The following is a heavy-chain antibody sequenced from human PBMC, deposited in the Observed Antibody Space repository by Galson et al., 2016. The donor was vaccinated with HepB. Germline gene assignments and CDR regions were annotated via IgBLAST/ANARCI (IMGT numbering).Heavy chain of an antibody. CDR3: VRDGSGGWHFDN. Sequence: SLRLSCAVSGFSFNDHWMSWVRQAPGKGLEWVANVKYDGSEKYYVDSVKGRFTISRDNAKNSMSLQMNSLSAEDTAVYYCVRDGSGGWHFDNWGQGTLITVSS. V-gene: IGHV3-7*01. CDR2: VKYDGSEK. D-gene: IGHD6-19*01. J-gene: IGHJ4*02. CDR1: GFSFNDHW.